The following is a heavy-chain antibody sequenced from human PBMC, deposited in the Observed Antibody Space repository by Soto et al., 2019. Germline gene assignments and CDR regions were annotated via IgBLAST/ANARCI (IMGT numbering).Heavy chain of an antibody. CDR2: ISGSGGST. J-gene: IGHJ4*02. CDR3: AKDYYYDSSGYCSDY. CDR1: GFTFSSYA. Sequence: PGGSLRLSCAASGFTFSSYAMSWVRQAPGKGLEWVSAISGSGGSTYYADSVKGRFTISRDNSKNTLYLQMNSLRAEDTAVYYCAKDYYYDSSGYCSDYWGQGTLVTVSS. V-gene: IGHV3-23*01. D-gene: IGHD3-22*01.